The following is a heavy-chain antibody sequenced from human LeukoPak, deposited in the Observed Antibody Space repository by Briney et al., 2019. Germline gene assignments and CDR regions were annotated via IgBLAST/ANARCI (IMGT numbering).Heavy chain of an antibody. D-gene: IGHD3-10*01. CDR1: GYTLTRYH. Sequence: ASVQDSCKASGYTLTRYHMHWLRQAPGQGLEWMGWIHPNSGGTNNAQKFQGWVTMNSHTSISTAYMELRRLRSDDTAVYYCATHYGSGSYSGRGYYGMDVWGKGTTVTVSS. CDR2: IHPNSGGT. CDR3: ATHYGSGSYSGRGYYGMDV. J-gene: IGHJ6*04. V-gene: IGHV1-2*04.